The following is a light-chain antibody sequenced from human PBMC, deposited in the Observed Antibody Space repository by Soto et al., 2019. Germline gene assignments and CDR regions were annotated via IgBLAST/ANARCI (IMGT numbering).Light chain of an antibody. J-gene: IGLJ1*01. V-gene: IGLV2-18*02. Sequence: QSALNQPASVSGSPGQSLAISCTGTSSDVGSYNRVSWYQQPPGTAPKVMIYEVSNRPSGVPDRFSGSKSGITASLTISGLQVEDEADYYCSSYTSSSTYVFGTGTKVTVL. CDR3: SSYTSSSTYV. CDR1: SSDVGSYNR. CDR2: EVS.